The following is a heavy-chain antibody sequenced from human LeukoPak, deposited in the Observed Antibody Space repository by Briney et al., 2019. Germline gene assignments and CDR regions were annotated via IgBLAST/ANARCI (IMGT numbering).Heavy chain of an antibody. CDR3: ARVDYDSSGYLL. Sequence: PSQTLSLTCTVSGGSISSGGYYWSWIRQHPGKGLEWIGYIYYSGSTYYNPSLKSRVTISVDTSKNQFSLKLSSVTAADTAVYYCARVDYDSSGYLLWGQGTLATVSS. V-gene: IGHV4-31*03. CDR1: GGSISSGGYY. CDR2: IYYSGST. D-gene: IGHD3-22*01. J-gene: IGHJ4*02.